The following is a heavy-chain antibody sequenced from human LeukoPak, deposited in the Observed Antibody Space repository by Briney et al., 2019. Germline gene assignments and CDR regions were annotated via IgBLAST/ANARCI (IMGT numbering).Heavy chain of an antibody. CDR1: GFTFSSYS. J-gene: IGHJ6*02. V-gene: IGHV3-21*01. CDR3: ARGTYSSSSVPIYYYGMDV. CDR2: ISSSSSYI. D-gene: IGHD6-6*01. Sequence: PGGSLRLSCAASGFTFSSYSMNWVRQAPGKGLEWVSSISSSSSYIYYADSVKGRFTISRDNAKNSLYLQMNSLRAEDTAVYYCARGTYSSSSVPIYYYGMDVWGQGTTVTVSS.